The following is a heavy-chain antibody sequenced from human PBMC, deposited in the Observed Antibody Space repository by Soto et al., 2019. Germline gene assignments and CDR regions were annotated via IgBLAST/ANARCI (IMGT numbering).Heavy chain of an antibody. D-gene: IGHD2-2*01. J-gene: IGHJ6*02. V-gene: IGHV3-23*01. CDR2: ISGSGGST. CDR3: AKAHLDCSSTSCYYYYGMDV. CDR1: GFTFSSYA. Sequence: GGSLRLSCAASGFTFSSYAMSWVRQAPGKGLEWVSAISGSGGSTYYADSVKGRFTISRDNSKNTLYLQMNSLRAEDTAVYYCAKAHLDCSSTSCYYYYGMDVWGQGTTVTVSS.